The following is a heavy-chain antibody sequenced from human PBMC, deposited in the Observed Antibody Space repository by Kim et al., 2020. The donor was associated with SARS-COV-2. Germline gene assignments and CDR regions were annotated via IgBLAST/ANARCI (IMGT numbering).Heavy chain of an antibody. J-gene: IGHJ4*02. Sequence: YAQKFQGRVTMTRDTSTSTGYIELSSLRSEDTAVYYCAVPGIAAAGFFDYWGQGTLVTVSS. V-gene: IGHV1-46*01. D-gene: IGHD6-13*01. CDR3: AVPGIAAAGFFDY.